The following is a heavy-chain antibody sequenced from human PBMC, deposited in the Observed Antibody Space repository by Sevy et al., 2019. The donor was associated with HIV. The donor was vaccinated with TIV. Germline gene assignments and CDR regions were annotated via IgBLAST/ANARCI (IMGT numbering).Heavy chain of an antibody. CDR1: GFTFSSYA. J-gene: IGHJ4*02. Sequence: GGSLRLSCAASGFTFSSYAMSWVRQAPGKGLGWVSTFSFGCGKINYADSVKGRFTISRDNSKNTPYLQMNSLRAEDTAVYYCAREGCSKPHDYWGQGTLVTVSS. CDR3: AREGCSKPHDY. CDR2: FSFGCGKI. D-gene: IGHD3-10*02. V-gene: IGHV3-23*01.